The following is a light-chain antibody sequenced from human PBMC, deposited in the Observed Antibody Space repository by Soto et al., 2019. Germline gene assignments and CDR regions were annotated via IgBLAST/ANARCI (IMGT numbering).Light chain of an antibody. V-gene: IGKV1-6*01. J-gene: IGKJ1*01. CDR3: LQNFNYPRT. CDR2: AAS. CDR1: QGVRND. Sequence: AIQMTQSPSSLSASVGDRVTITCRSSQGVRNDLGWYQQKPGKAPKLLISAASILQTGVSSRFSGSGSGTNFTLTISSLQPEDFATYFCLQNFNYPRTFGQGTKVAIK.